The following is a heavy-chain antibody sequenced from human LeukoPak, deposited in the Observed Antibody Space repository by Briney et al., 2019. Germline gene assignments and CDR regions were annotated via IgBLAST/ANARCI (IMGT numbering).Heavy chain of an antibody. CDR3: ARLSAPRWFAP. J-gene: IGHJ5*02. CDR2: IYDGRTK. Sequence: SDTLSLTCAVSGYSISSYYWSWIRQPPGEGLEWLAYIYDGRTKKYNPPLKNRLTISVDTSKRQVSLKQISVTAADTAVYYFARLSAPRWFAPWGEGALVTVSS. V-gene: IGHV4-59*07. D-gene: IGHD3-3*02. CDR1: GYSISSYY.